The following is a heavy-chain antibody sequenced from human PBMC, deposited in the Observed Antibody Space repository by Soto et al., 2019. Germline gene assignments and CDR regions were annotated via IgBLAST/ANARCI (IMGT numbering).Heavy chain of an antibody. J-gene: IGHJ4*02. CDR3: ATAISSPFSNFDY. V-gene: IGHV3-7*01. CDR1: GFTFSTYW. D-gene: IGHD2-2*01. Sequence: EVQLVQSGGDWVQPGGSLRLSCVASGFTFSTYWMTWVRQAPGMGLEWVAGIKEAGSEEVYVDSVKGRFSISRDNAKTSLYLQLNSLRAEDTAVYYCATAISSPFSNFDYWGQRSLVTVSS. CDR2: IKEAGSEE.